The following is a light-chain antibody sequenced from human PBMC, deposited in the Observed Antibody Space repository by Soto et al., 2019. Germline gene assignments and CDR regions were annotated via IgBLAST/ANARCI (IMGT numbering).Light chain of an antibody. V-gene: IGKV1-5*03. J-gene: IGKJ1*01. CDR2: KAS. Sequence: DIQMTQSPSTLSASVGDRVTLTCRASQSISSWLAWYQQKPGKAPKLLIYKASSLESGVPSRFSGSGSGTEFTLTISSLQPDDFATYYCHQYNSYWTFGQGTKVDIK. CDR3: HQYNSYWT. CDR1: QSISSW.